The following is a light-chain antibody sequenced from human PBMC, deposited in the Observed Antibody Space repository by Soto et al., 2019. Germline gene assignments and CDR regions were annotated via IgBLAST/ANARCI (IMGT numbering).Light chain of an antibody. CDR1: QSVSSSY. V-gene: IGKV3-20*01. J-gene: IGKJ1*01. CDR2: GAS. Sequence: EIGLTQSPGTLSLSPGERATLSCMASQSVSSSYLAWYQQKPGQAPRLLIYGASSRATSIPDRFSGSGSGTDFTLSISRLEPEDVAVYYCQQYGSSPLTFGQGTKVEIK. CDR3: QQYGSSPLT.